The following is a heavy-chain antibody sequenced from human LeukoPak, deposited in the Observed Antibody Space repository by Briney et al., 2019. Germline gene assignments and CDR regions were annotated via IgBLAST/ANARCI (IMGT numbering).Heavy chain of an antibody. CDR3: AREGRAAKFDY. J-gene: IGHJ4*02. CDR2: IKQDGSEK. CDR1: GVALSSYW. D-gene: IGHD6-13*01. V-gene: IGHV3-7*01. Sequence: GGSLRLSCAASGVALSSYWMSWVRQGPGKGLEWVASIKQDGSEKHYVDSVRGRFTISRDNAKNSLYLQMNSLRDEDTAVYYCAREGRAAKFDYWGQGTLVTVSS.